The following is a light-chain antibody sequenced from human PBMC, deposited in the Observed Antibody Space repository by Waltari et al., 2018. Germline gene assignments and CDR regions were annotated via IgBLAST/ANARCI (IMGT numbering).Light chain of an antibody. V-gene: IGLV2-11*01. CDR3: CSCAGSYGGSYSVV. CDR1: SSAVGAYNY. Sequence: QSALTQPRSVSGSPGQSVTFSCTGTSSAVGAYNYVSWYQHNPGKAPKLLVYDVDKRDSGVPERFSGSKSGKTASLTISGLQAEDEADYYCCSCAGSYGGSYSVVFGGGTKVTVL. CDR2: DVD. J-gene: IGLJ2*01.